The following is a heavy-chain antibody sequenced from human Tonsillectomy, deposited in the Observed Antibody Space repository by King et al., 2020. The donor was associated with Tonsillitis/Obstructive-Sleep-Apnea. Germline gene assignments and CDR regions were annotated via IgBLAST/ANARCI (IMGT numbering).Heavy chain of an antibody. CDR2: ISGSGGST. CDR1: GCTFSSYA. Sequence: VQLVESGGGLVQPGGSLRLSCAASGCTFSSYAMSWVRQAPGKGLEWVSAISGSGGSTYYADSVKVRFTISRDNSKNTLYQQMNSLRAEDTAVYYCAKDLHSGRAYGFDYWGQGTLVTVSS. V-gene: IGHV3-23*04. J-gene: IGHJ4*02. CDR3: AKDLHSGRAYGFDY. D-gene: IGHD4-17*01.